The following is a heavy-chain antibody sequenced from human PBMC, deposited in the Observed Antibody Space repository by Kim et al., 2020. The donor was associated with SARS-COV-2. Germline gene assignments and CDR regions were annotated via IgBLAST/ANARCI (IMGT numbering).Heavy chain of an antibody. D-gene: IGHD3-10*01. CDR3: AKDRSQLWLWFGESPNGYGMDV. CDR2: ISYDGSNK. Sequence: GGSLRLSCAASGFTFSSYGMHWVRQAPGKGLEWVAVISYDGSNKYYADSVKGRFTISRDNSKNTLYLQMNSLRAEDTAVYYCAKDRSQLWLWFGESPNGYGMDVWGQGTTVTVSS. V-gene: IGHV3-30*18. J-gene: IGHJ6*02. CDR1: GFTFSSYG.